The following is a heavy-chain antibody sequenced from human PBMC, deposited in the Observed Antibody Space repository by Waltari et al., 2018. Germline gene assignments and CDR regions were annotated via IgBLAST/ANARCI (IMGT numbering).Heavy chain of an antibody. Sequence: QLPLQESGTGMVKPSGTLYLHCAVSGDPVRSLFLWKWVRQSPQKGLEWIGQVHGSGRTNYNPSFASRVTVSLDTSKNLFSLKMTSATAADTAVYYCARDRGRGLYLDTWGPGTLVTVSP. D-gene: IGHD2-15*01. CDR2: VHGSGRT. J-gene: IGHJ5*02. V-gene: IGHV4-4*02. CDR1: GDPVRSLFL. CDR3: ARDRGRGLYLDT.